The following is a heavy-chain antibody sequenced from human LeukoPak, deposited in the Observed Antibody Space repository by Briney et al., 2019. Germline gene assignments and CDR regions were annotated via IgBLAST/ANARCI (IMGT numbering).Heavy chain of an antibody. CDR1: GYTFTGYY. J-gene: IGHJ4*02. Sequence: ASVKVSCKTSGYTFTGYYMHWVRQAPGQGLEWMGWINPNSGGTNYAQKFQGRVTMATDTSISTAYMELSRLRSDDTAVYYCARERSSWPLFDYWGQGTLVTVSS. CDR2: INPNSGGT. CDR3: ARERSSWPLFDY. V-gene: IGHV1-2*02. D-gene: IGHD6-13*01.